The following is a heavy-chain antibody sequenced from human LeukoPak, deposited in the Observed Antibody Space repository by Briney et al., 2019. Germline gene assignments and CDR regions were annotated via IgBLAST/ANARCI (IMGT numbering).Heavy chain of an antibody. D-gene: IGHD1-26*01. Sequence: ASVKVSCKASGGTFSSYAISWVRQAPGQGLEWMGWISAYNGNTNYAQKLQGRVTMTTDTSTSTAYMELRSLRSDDTAVYYCARVREVGATTSFDYWGQGTLVTVSS. CDR3: ARVREVGATTSFDY. J-gene: IGHJ4*02. CDR1: GGTFSSYA. CDR2: ISAYNGNT. V-gene: IGHV1-18*01.